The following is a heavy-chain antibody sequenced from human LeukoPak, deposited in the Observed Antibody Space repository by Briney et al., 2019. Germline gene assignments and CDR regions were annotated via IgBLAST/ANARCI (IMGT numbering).Heavy chain of an antibody. J-gene: IGHJ4*02. D-gene: IGHD4-17*01. V-gene: IGHV3-48*01. CDR3: APNSPGTVYGFLDY. CDR2: ISSSSSTI. CDR1: GFTFSSYS. Sequence: PGGSLRLSCAASGFTFSSYSMNWVRQAPGKGLEWVSYISSSSSTIYYADSVKGRFTISRDNAKNSLYLQMNSLRAEDTAVYYCAPNSPGTVYGFLDYWGQGTLVTVS.